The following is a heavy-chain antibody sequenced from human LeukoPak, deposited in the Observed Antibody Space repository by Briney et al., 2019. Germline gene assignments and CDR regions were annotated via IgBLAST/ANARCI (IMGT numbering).Heavy chain of an antibody. CDR3: ARAETDRIYQNAFDI. V-gene: IGHV3-21*01. CDR1: GFTFSSYA. CDR2: ISSSSSYI. J-gene: IGHJ3*02. Sequence: PGGSLRLSCAASGFTFSSYAMSWVRQAPGKGLEWVSSISSSSSYIYYADSVKGRFTISRDNAKNSLYLQMNSLRAEDTAVYYCARAETDRIYQNAFDIWGQGTMVTVSS. D-gene: IGHD1-14*01.